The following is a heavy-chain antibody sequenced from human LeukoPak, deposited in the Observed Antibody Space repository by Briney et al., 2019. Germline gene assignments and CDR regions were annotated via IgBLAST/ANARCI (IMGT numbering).Heavy chain of an antibody. CDR2: ISSSSSYI. V-gene: IGHV3-21*01. Sequence: GGSLRLSRAASGFTFSSYSMNWVRQAPGKGLEWVSSISSSSSYIYYADSVKGRFTISRDNAKNSLYLQMNSLRAEDTAVYYCARYGSGSYGWFDPWGQGTLVTVSS. D-gene: IGHD3-10*01. J-gene: IGHJ5*02. CDR1: GFTFSSYS. CDR3: ARYGSGSYGWFDP.